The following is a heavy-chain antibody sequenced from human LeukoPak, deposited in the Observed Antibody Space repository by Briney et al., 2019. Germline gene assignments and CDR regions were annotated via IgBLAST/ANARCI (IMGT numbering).Heavy chain of an antibody. V-gene: IGHV4-30-4*08. Sequence: SETLSLTCTVSGGSISSGDYYWSWIRQPPGKGLEWIGYIYYSGSTYYNPSLKSRVTISVDTSKNQFSLKLSSVTAADTAVYYCARDPYVDYGSGSTWGGYWGQGTLITVSS. CDR2: IYYSGST. D-gene: IGHD3-10*01. J-gene: IGHJ4*02. CDR1: GGSISSGDYY. CDR3: ARDPYVDYGSGSTWGGY.